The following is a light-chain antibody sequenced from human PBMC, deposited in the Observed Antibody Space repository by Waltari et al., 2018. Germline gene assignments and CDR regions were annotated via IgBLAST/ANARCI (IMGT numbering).Light chain of an antibody. CDR2: RNY. J-gene: IGLJ1*01. CDR1: TSNIGSNY. Sequence: QSELTQPPSASGTPGQRVTISCSGSTSNIGSNYVYWYQQLPGTAPQLLIYRNYQRPSGVPDRFSGSKSGTSASLAISGLRSEDEADYYCAAWDDSLSGYVFGTGTKVTVL. CDR3: AAWDDSLSGYV. V-gene: IGLV1-47*01.